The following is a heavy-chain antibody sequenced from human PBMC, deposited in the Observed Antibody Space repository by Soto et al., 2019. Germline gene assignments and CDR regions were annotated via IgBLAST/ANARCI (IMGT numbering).Heavy chain of an antibody. CDR1: GQSFSGHS. CDR2: INESGST. J-gene: IGHJ4*02. CDR3: ARGSGIVALPGEMEDVKYDY. D-gene: IGHD2-21*01. Sequence: QVQLQQWGAGLVKPSETLSLSCAVYGQSFSGHSWAWIRQPPGKGLEWIGEINESGSTYYNPSLKSRVTTSTETSKNQFSPKVSSVSAADTAAYFCARGSGIVALPGEMEDVKYDYWGQGTLVNVSS. V-gene: IGHV4-34*01.